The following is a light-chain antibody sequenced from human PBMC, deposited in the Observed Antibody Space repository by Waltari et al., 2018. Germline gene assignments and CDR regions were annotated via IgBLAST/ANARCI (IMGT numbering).Light chain of an antibody. Sequence: QSALTQPASVSGSPGQSITISCTGTSSDVGPYNLVSWYQQHPGKAPKLMIYEVSKRPSGVSNRFSGSKSGNTASLTISGLQAEDEADYYCCSYAGSSTFWVFGGGTKLTVL. V-gene: IGLV2-23*02. CDR3: CSYAGSSTFWV. J-gene: IGLJ3*02. CDR2: EVS. CDR1: SSDVGPYNL.